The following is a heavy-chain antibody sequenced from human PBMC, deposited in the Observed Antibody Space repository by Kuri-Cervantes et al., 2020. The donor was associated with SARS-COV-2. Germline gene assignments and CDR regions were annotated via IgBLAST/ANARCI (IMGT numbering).Heavy chain of an antibody. Sequence: GESLKISCAASGFTFSSYAMSWVRQALGKGLEWVSAISGSGGSTYYADSVKGQFTISRDNSKNTLYLQMNSLRAEDTAVYYCAKGYQFVGYSYGQGLFDYWGQGTLVTVSS. CDR2: ISGSGGST. CDR3: AKGYQFVGYSYGQGLFDY. V-gene: IGHV3-23*01. CDR1: GFTFSSYA. J-gene: IGHJ4*02. D-gene: IGHD5-18*01.